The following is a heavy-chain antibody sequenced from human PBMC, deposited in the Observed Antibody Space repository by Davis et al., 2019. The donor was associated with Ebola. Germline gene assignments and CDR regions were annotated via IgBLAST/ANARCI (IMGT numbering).Heavy chain of an antibody. CDR3: AREYYDFWSGYYYYYYYYMDV. CDR1: GFTFSSYW. J-gene: IGHJ6*03. CDR2: IKQDGSEK. Sequence: PGGSLRLSCAASGFTFSSYWMSWVRQAPGKGLEWAANIKQDGSEKYYVDSVKGRFTISRDNAKNSLYLQMNSLRAEDTAVYYCAREYYDFWSGYYYYYYYYMDVWGKGTTVTVSS. V-gene: IGHV3-7*03. D-gene: IGHD3-3*01.